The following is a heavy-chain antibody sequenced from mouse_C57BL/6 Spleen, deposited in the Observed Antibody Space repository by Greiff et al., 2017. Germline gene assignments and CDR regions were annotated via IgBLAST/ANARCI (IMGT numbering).Heavy chain of an antibody. CDR2: IYPGSGST. J-gene: IGHJ2*01. CDR3: ARESKVADY. Sequence: QVQLKQPGAELVKPGASVKMSCKASGYTFTSYWITWVKQRPGQGLEWIGDIYPGSGSTNYNEKFKSKATLTVDTSSSTAYMQLNSLTSEDSAVYYCARESKVADYWGQGTTLTVSS. D-gene: IGHD1-1*02. V-gene: IGHV1-55*01. CDR1: GYTFTSYW.